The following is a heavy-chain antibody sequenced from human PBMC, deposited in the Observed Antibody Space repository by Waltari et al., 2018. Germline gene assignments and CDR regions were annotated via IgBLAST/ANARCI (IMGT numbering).Heavy chain of an antibody. J-gene: IGHJ4*02. Sequence: EVQLVESGGVVVQPGGSLRLSCAASGFTLDDSAMHWVRQAPGKGLEWVSLISWDGGSTYYADSVKGRFTISRDNSKNSLYLQMNSLRAEDTALYYCAKDMSGGPFDYWGQGTLVTVSS. CDR2: ISWDGGST. V-gene: IGHV3-43D*04. D-gene: IGHD3-3*01. CDR1: GFTLDDSA. CDR3: AKDMSGGPFDY.